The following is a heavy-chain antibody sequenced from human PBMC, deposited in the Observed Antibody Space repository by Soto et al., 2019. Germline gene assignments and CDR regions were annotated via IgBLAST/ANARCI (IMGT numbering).Heavy chain of an antibody. CDR2: IYYSGST. Sequence: KSSETLSLTCTVSGGSISSYYWSWIRQPPGKGLEWIGYIYYSGSTNYNPSLKSRVTISVDTSKNQFSLKLSSVTAADTAVYYCARTVPPKTWELGGALYYYYGMDVWGQGTTVTVSS. CDR3: ARTVPPKTWELGGALYYYYGMDV. CDR1: GGSISSYY. V-gene: IGHV4-59*08. D-gene: IGHD1-26*01. J-gene: IGHJ6*02.